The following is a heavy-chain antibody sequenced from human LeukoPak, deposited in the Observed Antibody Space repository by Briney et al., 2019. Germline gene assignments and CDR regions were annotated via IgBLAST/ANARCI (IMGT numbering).Heavy chain of an antibody. J-gene: IGHJ4*02. V-gene: IGHV4-59*01. CDR2: IYYTGST. CDR1: SGTISTYY. D-gene: IGHD6-19*01. Sequence: SETLSLTCTVASGTISTYYWSWFRQPPGKGQEWIGYIYYTGSTNYNPSLKSRITISLDTSKNQFSLKLSSVTAADTAVYYCARYYSSGWTYYFDYWGQGTLVTVSS. CDR3: ARYYSSGWTYYFDY.